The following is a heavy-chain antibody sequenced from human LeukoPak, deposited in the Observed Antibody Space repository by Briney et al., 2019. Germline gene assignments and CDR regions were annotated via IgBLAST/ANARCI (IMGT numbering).Heavy chain of an antibody. D-gene: IGHD3-22*01. CDR2: IIPIFGTA. V-gene: IGHV1-69*06. CDR1: GGTFSSYA. CDR3: ASTSGYYFRYFDY. J-gene: IGHJ4*02. Sequence: SVKISCKASGGTFSSYAISWVRQAPGQGLEWMGGIIPIFGTANYAQKFQGRVTITADKSTSTAYMELSSLRSEDTAVYYCASTSGYYFRYFDYWGQGTLVTVSS.